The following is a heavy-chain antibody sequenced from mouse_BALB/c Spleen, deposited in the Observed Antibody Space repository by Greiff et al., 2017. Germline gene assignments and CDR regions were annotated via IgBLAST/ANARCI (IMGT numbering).Heavy chain of an antibody. V-gene: IGHV1S137*01. CDR3: ARDDYDGFDY. Sequence: QVQLQPSGAELVRPGVSVKISCKGSGYTFTDYAMHWVKQSHAKSLEWIGVISTYYGDASYNQKFKGKATMTVDKSSSTAYMELARLTSEDSAIYYCARDDYDGFDYWGQGTTLTVSS. D-gene: IGHD2-4*01. CDR2: ISTYYGDA. J-gene: IGHJ2*01. CDR1: GYTFTDYA.